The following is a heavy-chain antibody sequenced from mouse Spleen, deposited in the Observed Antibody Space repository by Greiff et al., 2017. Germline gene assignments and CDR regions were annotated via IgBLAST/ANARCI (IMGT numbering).Heavy chain of an antibody. CDR1: GFTFSDYG. CDR3: ASHYYGSSYEIAY. D-gene: IGHD1-1*01. CDR2: ISSGSSTI. J-gene: IGHJ3*01. V-gene: IGHV5-17*01. Sequence: EVQRVESGGGLVKPGGSLKLSCAASGFTFSDYGMHWVRQAPEKGLEWVAYISSGSSTIYYADTVKGRFTISRDNAKNTLFLQMTSLRSEDTAMYYCASHYYGSSYEIAYWGQGTLVTVSA.